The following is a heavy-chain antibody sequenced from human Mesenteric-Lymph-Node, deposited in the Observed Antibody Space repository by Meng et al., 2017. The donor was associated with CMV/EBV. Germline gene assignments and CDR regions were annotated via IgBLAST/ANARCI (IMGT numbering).Heavy chain of an antibody. Sequence: SGSMFTSYWSGWVRQMTGKGLDWMGIIYPGDSDTRNSPSYQGQVTISADKSISTAYLQWSSLKASDTAMYYCARVREGTTAVGFDYWGQGTLVTVSS. D-gene: IGHD6-13*01. CDR1: GSMFTSYW. J-gene: IGHJ4*02. CDR2: IYPGDSDT. CDR3: ARVREGTTAVGFDY. V-gene: IGHV5-51*01.